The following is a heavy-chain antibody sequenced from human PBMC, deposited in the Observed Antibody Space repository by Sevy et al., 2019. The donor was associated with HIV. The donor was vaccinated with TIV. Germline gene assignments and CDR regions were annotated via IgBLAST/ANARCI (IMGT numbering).Heavy chain of an antibody. D-gene: IGHD6-19*01. Sequence: SGPTLVNPTQTLTLTCTFSGFSFNTAGVGVGWIRQPPGKALEWLALIHWNDDKYYNPSLSSRLTITKDTSENEVVLTMANMGPEDTATYFRAHRSYTSGWYKVHFDPWGQGTLVTVSS. J-gene: IGHJ5*02. V-gene: IGHV2-5*01. CDR2: IHWNDDK. CDR1: GFSFNTAGVG. CDR3: AHRSYTSGWYKVHFDP.